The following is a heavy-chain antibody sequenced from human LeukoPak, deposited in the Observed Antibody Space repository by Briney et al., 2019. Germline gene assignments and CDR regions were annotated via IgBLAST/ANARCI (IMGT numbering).Heavy chain of an antibody. J-gene: IGHJ5*02. V-gene: IGHV1-69*13. Sequence: ASVKVSCKASGGTFSSYAISWVRQAPGQGLEWMGGIIPIFGTANYAQKFQGRVTITADESTSTAYMELSSLRSEDTAVYYCANLNDFWSGYFRGFDPWGQGTLVTVSS. CDR2: IIPIFGTA. CDR3: ANLNDFWSGYFRGFDP. CDR1: GGTFSSYA. D-gene: IGHD3-3*01.